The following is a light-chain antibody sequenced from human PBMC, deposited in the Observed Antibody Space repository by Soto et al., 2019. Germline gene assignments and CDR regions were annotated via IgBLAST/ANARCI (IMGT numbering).Light chain of an antibody. CDR2: DAS. J-gene: IGKJ2*01. V-gene: IGKV1-5*01. CDR1: QSISSW. CDR3: QQYNSYSYT. Sequence: DIQMTQSPSTLSASVGDRVTITCRASQSISSWLAWYQQKPGKAPKLMIYDASSLERGVPSRFSGSGSGTEFTLTIDSLQPDDFATYYCQQYNSYSYTFGQGTKLEIK.